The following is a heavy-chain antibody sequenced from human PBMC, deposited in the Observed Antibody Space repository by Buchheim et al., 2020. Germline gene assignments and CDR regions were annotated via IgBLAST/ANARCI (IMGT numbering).Heavy chain of an antibody. CDR3: ARIAAAGTRYYYYYGMDV. CDR2: IYYSGST. D-gene: IGHD6-13*01. CDR1: GGSVSSGSYY. Sequence: QVQLQESGPGLVKPSETLSLTCTVSGGSVSSGSYYWSWIRQPPGKGLEWIGYIYYSGSTNYNPSLKSRVTISVDPSKHQFSLKLSSVTAADTAVYYCARIAAAGTRYYYYYGMDVWGQGTT. J-gene: IGHJ6*02. V-gene: IGHV4-61*01.